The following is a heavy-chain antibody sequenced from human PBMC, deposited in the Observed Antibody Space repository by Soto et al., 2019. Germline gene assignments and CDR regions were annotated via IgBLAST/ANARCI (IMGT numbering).Heavy chain of an antibody. J-gene: IGHJ4*02. CDR3: ASPGIAVAGTGGFDY. V-gene: IGHV1-69*12. Sequence: QVQLVQSGAEVKKPGSSVKVSCKASGGTFSSYAISWVRQAPGQGLEWMGGIIPIFGTANYAQKFQGRVTITAYESTSTAYMELSSLRSEDTAVYYCASPGIAVAGTGGFDYWGQGTLVTVSS. D-gene: IGHD6-19*01. CDR1: GGTFSSYA. CDR2: IIPIFGTA.